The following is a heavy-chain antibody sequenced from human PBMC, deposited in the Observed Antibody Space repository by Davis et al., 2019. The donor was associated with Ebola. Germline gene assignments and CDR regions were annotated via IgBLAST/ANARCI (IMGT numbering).Heavy chain of an antibody. Sequence: ASVKVSCKASGYTFTAYYMHWVRQAPGQGLEWMGWINPNSCGTNFAKKFQGRVTMTRDTSITTVYMELSSLRSDDTAVYYCARGHNHDYISREVFDIWGQGTMVAVSS. V-gene: IGHV1-2*02. CDR3: ARGHNHDYISREVFDI. CDR1: GYTFTAYY. J-gene: IGHJ3*02. CDR2: INPNSCGT. D-gene: IGHD3-16*01.